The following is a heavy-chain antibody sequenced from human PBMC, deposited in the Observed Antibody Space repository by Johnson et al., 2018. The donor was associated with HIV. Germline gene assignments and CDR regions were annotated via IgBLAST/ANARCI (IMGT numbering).Heavy chain of an antibody. D-gene: IGHD2-21*01. CDR2: ISYDGSNK. J-gene: IGHJ3*02. CDR3: ARAFTCCGGECYSGAFDI. Sequence: QVQLVESGGGVVQPGRSLRLSCAASGFTFSSYAMHWVRQAPGKGLEWVAVISYDGSNKYYADSVQGRFTISRDNSKNTLYLQMNSLRAEDTAVYYCARAFTCCGGECYSGAFDIWGQGTIVTVSS. CDR1: GFTFSSYA. V-gene: IGHV3-30-3*01.